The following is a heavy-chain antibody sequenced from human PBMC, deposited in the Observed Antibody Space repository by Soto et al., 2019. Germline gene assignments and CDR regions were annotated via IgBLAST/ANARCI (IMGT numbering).Heavy chain of an antibody. CDR1: GYTFSKYD. J-gene: IGHJ4*02. Sequence: XSVKYSFQTTGYTFSKYDISGVRQAPGQGLEWMGLISANSGRANYAQKLQGRVTMTTDTSTSTAYMELRSLRSDDTAVYYCVRQYYDFWTDFPDFDYWGQGTLVTVSS. D-gene: IGHD3-3*01. V-gene: IGHV1-18*01. CDR2: ISANSGRA. CDR3: VRQYYDFWTDFPDFDY.